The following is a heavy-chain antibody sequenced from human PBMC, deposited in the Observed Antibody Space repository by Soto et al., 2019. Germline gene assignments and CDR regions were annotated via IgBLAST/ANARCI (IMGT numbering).Heavy chain of an antibody. CDR1: GVSISSTSYS. CDR2: LDYSRTA. J-gene: IGHJ4*02. V-gene: IGHV4-39*01. Sequence: SESLSLTWNVSGVSISSTSYSGGWIRQPAGKGLEWIGPLDYSRTAHYNPSLKSTINMSADPSKNQVSLTRTSVTAADTYLYYCARQGSYWGQGALVTVSS. CDR3: ARQGSY.